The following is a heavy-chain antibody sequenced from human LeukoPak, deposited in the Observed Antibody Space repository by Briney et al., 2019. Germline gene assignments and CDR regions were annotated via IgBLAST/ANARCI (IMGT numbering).Heavy chain of an antibody. CDR1: GFTFSSYS. Sequence: GGSLRLSCAASGFTFSSYSMNWVRQAPGKGLEWVSYISSSSSTIYYADSVKGRFTISRDNAKNSLYLQMNSLRAEDTAVYYCARDSAVAGSGVDYWGQGTLVTVSS. V-gene: IGHV3-48*04. CDR3: ARDSAVAGSGVDY. CDR2: ISSSSSTI. J-gene: IGHJ4*02. D-gene: IGHD6-19*01.